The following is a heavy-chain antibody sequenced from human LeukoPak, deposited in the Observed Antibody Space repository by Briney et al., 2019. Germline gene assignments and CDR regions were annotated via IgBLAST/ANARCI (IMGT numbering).Heavy chain of an antibody. CDR2: INHSGST. J-gene: IGHJ6*02. V-gene: IGHV4-34*01. D-gene: IGHD6-6*01. Sequence: PSETLSLTCAVYGGSFSGYYWSWIRQPPGKGLEWIGEINHSGSTNYNPSLKSRVTISVDTSKNQFSLKLSSVTAADTAVYYCARGWVEYSSSFNTSSSYYYYYYGMDVWGQGTTVTVPS. CDR1: GGSFSGYY. CDR3: ARGWVEYSSSFNTSSSYYYYYYGMDV.